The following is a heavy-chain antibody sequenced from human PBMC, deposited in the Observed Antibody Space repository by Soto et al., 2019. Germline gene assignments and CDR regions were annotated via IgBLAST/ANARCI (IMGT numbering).Heavy chain of an antibody. CDR2: IYWDDDK. Sequence: SGPTVVNPTQTLTLTCTFSGFSLSTSRVGVAWIRQPPGKALEWLAIIYWDDDKRYSPSLRSRLAITKDTSKNQVALIMTSLDPVDTATYYCAHIMITFGGVIALDAVDIWGQGTMVTVSS. J-gene: IGHJ3*02. V-gene: IGHV2-5*02. CDR1: GFSLSTSRVG. CDR3: AHIMITFGGVIALDAVDI. D-gene: IGHD3-16*02.